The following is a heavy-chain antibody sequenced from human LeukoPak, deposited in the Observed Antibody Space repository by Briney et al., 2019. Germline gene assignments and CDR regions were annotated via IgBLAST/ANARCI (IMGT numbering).Heavy chain of an antibody. J-gene: IGHJ6*03. CDR3: ARAYSSSWYGSYYYYYMDV. Sequence: ASVKVSCKASGYTFTSYDINWVRQATGQGLEWMGWMNPNSGNTGYAQKFQGRVTITRNTSISTAYMELSSLRSEDTAVYYCARAYSSSWYGSYYYYYMDVWGKGTTVTVSS. CDR2: MNPNSGNT. D-gene: IGHD6-13*01. CDR1: GYTFTSYD. V-gene: IGHV1-8*01.